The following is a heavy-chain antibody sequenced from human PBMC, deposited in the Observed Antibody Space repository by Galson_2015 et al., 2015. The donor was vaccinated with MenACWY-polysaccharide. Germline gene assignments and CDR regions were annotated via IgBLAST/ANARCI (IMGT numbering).Heavy chain of an antibody. CDR3: ARGHYGMDV. CDR1: GLTFSNYW. CDR2: IKKDGSEK. V-gene: IGHV3-7*01. J-gene: IGHJ6*02. Sequence: SLRLSCAASGLTFSNYWMTWVRQAPGKGLEWVANIKKDGSEKYYVDSVKGRFTISRDNALYLQMNSLRAEDTAVYFCARGHYGMDVWDQGTTVTVSS.